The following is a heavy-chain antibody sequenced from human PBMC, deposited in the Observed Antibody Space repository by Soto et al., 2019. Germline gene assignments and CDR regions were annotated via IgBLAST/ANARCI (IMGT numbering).Heavy chain of an antibody. CDR2: IFGGANT. J-gene: IGHJ4*02. CDR1: GFTRNNNN. CDR3: ARVAYYYDSSGYFY. D-gene: IGHD3-22*01. V-gene: IGHV3-66*01. Sequence: LRLSSAAYGFTRNNNNMSWVRQAPGKGLQWVSVIFGGANTYYADSVKGRFTISRDNAKNSLYLQMNSLRAEDTAVYYCARVAYYYDSSGYFYWGQGTLVTVSS.